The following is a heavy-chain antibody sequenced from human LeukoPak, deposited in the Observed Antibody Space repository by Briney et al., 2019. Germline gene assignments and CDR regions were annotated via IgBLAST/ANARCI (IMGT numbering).Heavy chain of an antibody. J-gene: IGHJ4*02. CDR3: ARDSINWNGDCFDY. CDR2: ISSSSSYI. CDR1: GFTVSSNY. Sequence: GGSLRLSCAASGFTVSSNYMNWVRQAPGKGLEWVSSISSSSSYIYYADSVKGRFTISRDNAKNSLYLQMNSLRAEDTAVYYCARDSINWNGDCFDYWGQGTLVTVSS. D-gene: IGHD1-1*01. V-gene: IGHV3-21*01.